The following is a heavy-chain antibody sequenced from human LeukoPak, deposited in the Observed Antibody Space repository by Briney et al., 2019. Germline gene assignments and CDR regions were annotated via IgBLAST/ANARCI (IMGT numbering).Heavy chain of an antibody. CDR2: ISYDGSNK. CDR1: GFTFSSYA. Sequence: GGSLRLSCAASGFTFSSYAMHWVRQAPGKGLEWAAVISYDGSNKYYADSVKGRFTISRDNSKNTLYLQMNSLRAEDTAVYYCARVAYGALPDYWGQGTLVTVSS. CDR3: ARVAYGALPDY. V-gene: IGHV3-30-3*01. J-gene: IGHJ4*02. D-gene: IGHD4-17*01.